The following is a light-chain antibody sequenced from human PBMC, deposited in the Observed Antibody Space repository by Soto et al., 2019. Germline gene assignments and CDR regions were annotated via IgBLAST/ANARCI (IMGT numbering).Light chain of an antibody. CDR1: QSVKNH. J-gene: IGKJ1*01. CDR2: DAS. Sequence: EIGPTQSPAILSASSGEGITLSCRASQSVKNHLAWYQHKPGQAPRLLFNDASIRATGIPARFSAGGSGTEFTLVISSLQSEDAAVYYCQEYNAWPPGTFGQGTNVDIK. V-gene: IGKV3D-15*01. CDR3: QEYNAWPPGT.